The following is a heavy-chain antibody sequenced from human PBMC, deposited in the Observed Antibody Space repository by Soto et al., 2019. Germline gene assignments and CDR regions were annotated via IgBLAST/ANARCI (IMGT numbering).Heavy chain of an antibody. CDR1: GYTFTIYA. Sequence: ASVKVSCKASGYTFTIYAMHWVLRAPGQRLEWMGWINAGNGNTKYPQKFQGRVTITRDTSASTAYMELSSLRSEDTAVYYCARTYYDFWSGPVGSTNWFDPWSQGTLVTVSS. J-gene: IGHJ5*02. V-gene: IGHV1-3*01. CDR2: INAGNGNT. CDR3: ARTYYDFWSGPVGSTNWFDP. D-gene: IGHD3-3*01.